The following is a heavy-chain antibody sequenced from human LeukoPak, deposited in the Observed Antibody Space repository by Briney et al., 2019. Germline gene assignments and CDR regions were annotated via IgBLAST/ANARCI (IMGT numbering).Heavy chain of an antibody. CDR2: ISYDGSNK. V-gene: IGHV3-30-3*01. Sequence: PGRSLRLSCAASGFTFSSYAMHWVCQAPGKGLEWVAVISYDGSNKYYADSVEGRFTISRDNSKNTLYLQMNSLRAEDTAVYYCARGGSYMPFDYWGQGTLVTVSS. J-gene: IGHJ4*02. D-gene: IGHD1-26*01. CDR3: ARGGSYMPFDY. CDR1: GFTFSSYA.